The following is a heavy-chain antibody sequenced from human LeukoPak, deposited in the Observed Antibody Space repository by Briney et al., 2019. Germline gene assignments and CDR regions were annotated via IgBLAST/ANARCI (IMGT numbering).Heavy chain of an antibody. Sequence: GESLKISCKGSGYIFTNYLIGWVRQVPGKDLEWMGIIYPGDSDTRYSPSFQGQVTTSADKSISTAYLQWSSLKASDTAMYYCARQATNYDSSGYYSYYFDYWGQGTLVTVSS. J-gene: IGHJ4*02. D-gene: IGHD3-22*01. CDR1: GYIFTNYL. V-gene: IGHV5-51*01. CDR2: IYPGDSDT. CDR3: ARQATNYDSSGYYSYYFDY.